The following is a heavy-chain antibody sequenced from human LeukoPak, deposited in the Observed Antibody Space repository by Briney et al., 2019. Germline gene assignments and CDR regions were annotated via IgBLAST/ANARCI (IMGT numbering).Heavy chain of an antibody. Sequence: GGSLRLSCAASGFTFTNAWMSWVRQAPGKGLEWVGRIKRKSDGGTTDYAAPVKGRFTISRDDSKNTLYLQMNSLKIEDTAVYHCTTDPRSSNWTPADYRGQGTLVTVSS. J-gene: IGHJ4*02. V-gene: IGHV3-15*01. CDR2: IKRKSDGGTT. CDR1: GFTFTNAW. D-gene: IGHD6-13*01. CDR3: TTDPRSSNWTPADY.